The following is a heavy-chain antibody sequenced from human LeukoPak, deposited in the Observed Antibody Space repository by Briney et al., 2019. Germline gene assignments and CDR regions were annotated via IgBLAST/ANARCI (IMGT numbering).Heavy chain of an antibody. CDR3: ARHYDILTGYSPYFDY. D-gene: IGHD3-9*01. V-gene: IGHV4-39*07. CDR2: IYYGEAT. CDR1: GESITTRHYY. Sequence: SATLSLTCSVSGESITTRHYYWGWIRQPPGKGLEWIGSIYYGEATSYNPSLMSRGTITIDTSSNHFSLRLTSVTAADTAVYYCARHYDILTGYSPYFDYWGQGTLVTVSS. J-gene: IGHJ4*02.